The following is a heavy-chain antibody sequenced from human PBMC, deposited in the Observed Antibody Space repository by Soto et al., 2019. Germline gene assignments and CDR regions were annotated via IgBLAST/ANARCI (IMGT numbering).Heavy chain of an antibody. CDR3: ARRGSGSYSDY. J-gene: IGHJ4*02. Sequence: TLSLTCTVSGGSISSSGYYWGCIRQPPGKGLEWIGSIYYSGSTYYNPSLKSRVTISVDTSKNQFSLKLSSVTAADTAVYYCARRGSGSYSDYWGQGTLVTVS. CDR2: IYYSGST. D-gene: IGHD3-10*01. CDR1: GGSISSSGYY. V-gene: IGHV4-39*01.